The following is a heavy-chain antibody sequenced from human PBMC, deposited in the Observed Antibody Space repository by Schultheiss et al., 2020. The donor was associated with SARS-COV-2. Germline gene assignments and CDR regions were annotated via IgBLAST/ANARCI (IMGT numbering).Heavy chain of an antibody. CDR3: ARDRRLVREQQLDY. CDR2: ILSSGSYT. D-gene: IGHD6-13*01. Sequence: GGSLRLSCAASGFTFSDYYMSWIRQAPGKGLEWVSHILSSGSYTNYADSVKGRFTISRDNSKNTLYLQMNSLRAEDTAIYYCARDRRLVREQQLDYWGQGTLVTVSS. CDR1: GFTFSDYY. V-gene: IGHV3-11*06. J-gene: IGHJ4*02.